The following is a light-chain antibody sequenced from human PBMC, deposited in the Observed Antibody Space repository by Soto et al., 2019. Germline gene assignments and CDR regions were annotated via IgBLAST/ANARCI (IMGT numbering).Light chain of an antibody. J-gene: IGKJ3*01. CDR2: ATS. Sequence: EVVLTQSPATLSLSPGEGANLSCRASQSICNYLAWYQQKPGQAPRLLIYATSNRATGIPARFSGSGSGTDCTLTISSLEPEYFAVYYCQQRSSWPFTFGPGTKVDIK. V-gene: IGKV3-11*01. CDR1: QSICNY. CDR3: QQRSSWPFT.